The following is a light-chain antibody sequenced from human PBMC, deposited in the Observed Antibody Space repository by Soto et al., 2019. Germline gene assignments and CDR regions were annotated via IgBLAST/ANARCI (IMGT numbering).Light chain of an antibody. Sequence: EIVLTQSPATLSLSPGERATLSCRASQSVSSYLAWYQQKPGQAPRLLIYDASNRATGIPARFSGSGSGTDFTLTISSLEPEDFAVFYCQQRSNWPPKLTFGGGTKVEIK. V-gene: IGKV3-11*01. CDR3: QQRSNWPPKLT. CDR1: QSVSSY. J-gene: IGKJ4*01. CDR2: DAS.